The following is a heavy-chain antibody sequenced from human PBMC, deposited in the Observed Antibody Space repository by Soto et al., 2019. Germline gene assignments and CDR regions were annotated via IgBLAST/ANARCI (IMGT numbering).Heavy chain of an antibody. CDR1: GGTFSSYA. Sequence: QVQLVQSGAEVKKPGSSVKVSCKASGGTFSSYAISWVRQAPGQGLEWMGGIIPIFGTANYAQKFQGRVTITEDESTSTAYMERSSLRSEHTAVDYCARCGTITSQNIVIPSYYYGMEVWGQGTTVTVSS. J-gene: IGHJ6*02. D-gene: IGHD3-16*02. V-gene: IGHV1-69*12. CDR3: ARCGTITSQNIVIPSYYYGMEV. CDR2: IIPIFGTA.